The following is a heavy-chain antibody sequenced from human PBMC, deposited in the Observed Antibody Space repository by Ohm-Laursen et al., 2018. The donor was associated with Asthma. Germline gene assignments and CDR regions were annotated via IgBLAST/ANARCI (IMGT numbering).Heavy chain of an antibody. CDR3: ARIGPEWELPGREYSLHH. V-gene: IGHV3-21*01. CDR2: ISTASRLI. CDR1: GYTFIRYS. D-gene: IGHD1-26*01. J-gene: IGHJ1*01. Sequence: SLRLSFAPSGYTFIRYSIHSVRQIPGRGLEWVASISTASRLIYYADSVRCRFTTSRDNARNSVYLQMNSLRAEDTALYYCARIGPEWELPGREYSLHHWGEGTLVTVSS.